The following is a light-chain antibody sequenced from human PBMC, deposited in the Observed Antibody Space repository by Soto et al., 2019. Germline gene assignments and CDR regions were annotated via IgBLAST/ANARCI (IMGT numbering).Light chain of an antibody. V-gene: IGKV4-1*01. CDR1: QSVLYNSNNKSY. J-gene: IGKJ3*01. CDR2: WAS. Sequence: DIVMTQSPDSLAVSLGERATINCKSSQSVLYNSNNKSYLAWYQQKPGHPPKLLIYWASTRASGVPDRFSGSGSGKDFTLTISSLQAEDVAVYYCQQYYGSPFTFGPGTKVEIK. CDR3: QQYYGSPFT.